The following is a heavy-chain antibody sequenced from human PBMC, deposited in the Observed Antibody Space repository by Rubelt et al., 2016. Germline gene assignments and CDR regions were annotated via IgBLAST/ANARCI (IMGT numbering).Heavy chain of an antibody. Sequence: QVQVQESGPGLVKPSETLSLTCTVSGGSISSYYWSWIRQPPGKGLEWIGYFYYSGSTNYNPSLKSRVTISVDTSKNQFSLKLSSVTAADTAVYYCARDLAATWGQGTLVTVSS. CDR2: FYYSGST. V-gene: IGHV4-59*01. CDR3: ARDLAAT. J-gene: IGHJ5*02. CDR1: GGSISSYY. D-gene: IGHD6-25*01.